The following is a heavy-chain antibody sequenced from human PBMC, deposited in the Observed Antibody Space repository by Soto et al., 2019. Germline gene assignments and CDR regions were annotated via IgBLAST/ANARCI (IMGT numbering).Heavy chain of an antibody. CDR1: GGTFSSYA. J-gene: IGHJ4*02. CDR2: IIPIFGTA. Sequence: SVKVSCKASGGTFSSYAISWVRQAPGQGLEWMGGIIPIFGTANYAQKFQGRVTITADESTSTAFMELSGLTSDDTAVYYCAAELYSGGDCCHFDYWGQGTLVTVSS. D-gene: IGHD2-21*02. CDR3: AAELYSGGDCCHFDY. V-gene: IGHV1-69*13.